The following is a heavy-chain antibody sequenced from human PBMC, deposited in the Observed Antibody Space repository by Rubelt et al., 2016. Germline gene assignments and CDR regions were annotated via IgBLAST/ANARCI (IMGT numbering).Heavy chain of an antibody. Sequence: EVQLVASGGGLVKPGGSLRLSCAASGFTFSNSWMSWVRQAPGEGLEWVGRIKRKTDDETTDYAEPVKGRFTISRDDSKTTLYLNMNSRIAEDTAVYYCTSHSLSENSYGCLAYGGWGTVTLVTVCS. CDR3: TSHSLSENSYGCLAYGG. V-gene: IGHV3-15*01. J-gene: IGHJ3*01. CDR2: IKRKTDDETT. D-gene: IGHD4-17*01. CDR1: GFTFSNSW.